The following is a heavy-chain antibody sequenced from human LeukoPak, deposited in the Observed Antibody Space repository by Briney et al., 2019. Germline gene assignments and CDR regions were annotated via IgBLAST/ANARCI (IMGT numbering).Heavy chain of an antibody. CDR2: INTNTGNP. Sequence: ALVKVSCKASGYTFTSYAMNWVRQAPGQGLEWMGWINTNTGNPTYAQGFTGRFVFSLDTSVSTAYLQISSLKAEDTAVYYCARAYYDFWSGYSGFDYWGQGTLVTVSS. D-gene: IGHD3-3*01. CDR1: GYTFTSYA. J-gene: IGHJ4*02. V-gene: IGHV7-4-1*02. CDR3: ARAYYDFWSGYSGFDY.